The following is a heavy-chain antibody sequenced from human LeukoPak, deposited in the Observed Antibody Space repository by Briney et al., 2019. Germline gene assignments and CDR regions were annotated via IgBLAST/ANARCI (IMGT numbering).Heavy chain of an antibody. V-gene: IGHV3-53*01. D-gene: IGHD5-24*01. J-gene: IGHJ4*02. Sequence: PGGSLRLSCAASGFSLWRHYMNWVRQAPGKGLEWVALSYSGGSTYYADSVKGRFTISRDNSKNMLYLEMNSLRVEDSAVYYCARGLDVDGYIHAPFDSWGQGTLVTASS. CDR1: GFSLWRHY. CDR2: SYSGGST. CDR3: ARGLDVDGYIHAPFDS.